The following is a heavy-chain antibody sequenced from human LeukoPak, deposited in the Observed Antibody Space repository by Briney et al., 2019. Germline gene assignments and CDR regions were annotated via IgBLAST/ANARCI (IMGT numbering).Heavy chain of an antibody. J-gene: IGHJ4*02. CDR2: ISPYNGNT. D-gene: IGHD5-24*01. CDR3: ARDLAYNYGDPHYFDY. Sequence: VASVTVSCKASGYTFTSYGISWVRQAPGQGLEWMGWISPYNGNTNYAQKFQGRVTMTTDTSTSTAYMELRSLRSDDTAMYYCARDLAYNYGDPHYFDYWGQGALVTVSS. V-gene: IGHV1-18*01. CDR1: GYTFTSYG.